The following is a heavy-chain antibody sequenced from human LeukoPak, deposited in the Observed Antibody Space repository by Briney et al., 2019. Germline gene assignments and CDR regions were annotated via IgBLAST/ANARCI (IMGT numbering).Heavy chain of an antibody. CDR1: GYTFTTYY. V-gene: IGHV1-2*02. CDR2: INPDSGGS. D-gene: IGHD1-14*01. Sequence: ASVRVSCKASGYTFTTYYVHWVRQAPGQGPEWMGWINPDSGGSEYGQKFQGRVTFTSDTSSTTVYMEVRSLKSDDTAVYYCARDMTGGIWARATSFDHWGQGTLVTVSS. CDR3: ARDMTGGIWARATSFDH. J-gene: IGHJ4*02.